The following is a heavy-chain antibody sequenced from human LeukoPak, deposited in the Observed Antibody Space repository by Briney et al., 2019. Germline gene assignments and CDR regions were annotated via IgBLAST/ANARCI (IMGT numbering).Heavy chain of an antibody. CDR2: ISYDGSNK. V-gene: IGHV3-30*03. CDR3: ARDLAWDLDY. J-gene: IGHJ4*02. Sequence: QHGGSLRLSCAASGFTFSSYGMHWVRQAPGKGLEWVAVISYDGSNKYYADSVKGRFTISRDNSKNTLYLQMNSLRAEDTAVYYCARDLAWDLDYWGQGTLVTVSS. D-gene: IGHD1-26*01. CDR1: GFTFSSYG.